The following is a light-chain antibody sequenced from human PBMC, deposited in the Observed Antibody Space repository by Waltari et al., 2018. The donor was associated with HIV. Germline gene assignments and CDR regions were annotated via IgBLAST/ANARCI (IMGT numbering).Light chain of an antibody. Sequence: QSVLTKPPSVSGTPGQSVTISCSGCNSNIGSNTANGYPKLQKTAPKLLIYSNLPRPSGVPDRFSGSKSGTSASLAISGLQSEDEADYYCATWDDILRGIVFGGGTNLTVL. J-gene: IGLJ2*01. V-gene: IGLV1-44*01. CDR3: ATWDDILRGIV. CDR2: SNL. CDR1: NSNIGSNT.